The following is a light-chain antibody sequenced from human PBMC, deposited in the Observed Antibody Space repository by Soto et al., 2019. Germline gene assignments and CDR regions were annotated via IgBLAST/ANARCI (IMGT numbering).Light chain of an antibody. CDR2: DAS. V-gene: IGKV3-15*01. Sequence: GMTQSPATLSVSPGERVSLSCRASQSIYDKLAWYQQKPGQTPRLLIYDASTRATGISGRFSGSGSGTEFTLTISSLQSEDFAVYYCPQYNRWPLTFGGGTKV. CDR3: PQYNRWPLT. J-gene: IGKJ4*01. CDR1: QSIYDK.